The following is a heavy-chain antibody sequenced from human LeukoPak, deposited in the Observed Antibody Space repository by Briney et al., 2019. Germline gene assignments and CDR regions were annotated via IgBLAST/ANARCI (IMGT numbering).Heavy chain of an antibody. CDR3: ATGRNGVVPAPILGVGPWYNYHYMDV. D-gene: IGHD2-2*02. V-gene: IGHV4-34*01. CDR1: GGSFSGYY. Sequence: PSETLSLTCVVYGGSFSGYYWTWIRQPPGKGLEWIGEIGHSGTTNYNPSLKSRVTMSVDTSKNQFSLMVSSVTAADTAVYYCATGRNGVVPAPILGVGPWYNYHYMDVWGKGTTVTVSS. J-gene: IGHJ6*03. CDR2: IGHSGTT.